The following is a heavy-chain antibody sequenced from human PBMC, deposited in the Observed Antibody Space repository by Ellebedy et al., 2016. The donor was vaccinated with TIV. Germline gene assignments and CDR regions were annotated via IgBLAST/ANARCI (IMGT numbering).Heavy chain of an antibody. D-gene: IGHD6-25*01. V-gene: IGHV1-18*04. CDR2: ISGYNGNT. J-gene: IGHJ5*02. CDR1: GFTFTSSG. CDR3: AREERRRLPDH. Sequence: ASVKVSCKTSGFTFTSSGFSWVRQAPGQGLEWMGWISGYNGNTNYAQKFQGRVTMTTDTSTSKAYMELRSLRSDDTAIYYCAREERRRLPDHWGQGTLVTVSS.